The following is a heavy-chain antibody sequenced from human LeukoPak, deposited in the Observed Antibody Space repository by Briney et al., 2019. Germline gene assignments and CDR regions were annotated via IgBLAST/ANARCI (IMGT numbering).Heavy chain of an antibody. CDR3: ARTSRGSYYHY. V-gene: IGHV4-39*07. CDR1: GGSISSSSYY. D-gene: IGHD1-26*01. CDR2: IYYSGST. J-gene: IGHJ4*02. Sequence: SETLSLTCTVSGGSISSSSYYWGWIRQPPGKGLEWIGSIYYSGSTYYNPSLKSRVTISVDTSKNQFSLKLSSVTAADTAVYYCARTSRGSYYHYWGQGTLVTVSS.